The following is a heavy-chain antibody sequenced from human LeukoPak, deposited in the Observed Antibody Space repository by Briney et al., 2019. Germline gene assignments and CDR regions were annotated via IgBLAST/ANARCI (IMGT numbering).Heavy chain of an antibody. CDR3: ARERGVSHPFDY. CDR1: GFTFSSYW. CDR2: MKEDGSEK. Sequence: GGSLRLSCAASGFTFSSYWMTWVRQAPGKGLEWVACMKEDGSEKYYVDSVKGRFTISRDNAKNSLYLQMNSLRAEDTAMYYCARERGVSHPFDYWGQGTLVTVSS. J-gene: IGHJ4*02. D-gene: IGHD2-21*01. V-gene: IGHV3-7*01.